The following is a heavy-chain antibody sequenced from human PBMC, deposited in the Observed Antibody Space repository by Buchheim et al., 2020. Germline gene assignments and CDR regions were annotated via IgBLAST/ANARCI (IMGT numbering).Heavy chain of an antibody. CDR2: INHSGST. CDR1: GGSFSGYY. Sequence: QVQLQQWGAGLLKPSETLSLTCAVYGGSFSGYYWSWIRQPPGKGLEWIGEINHSGSTNYNPSLKSRVTISVDTSTNKYSLKLSSVTAADTAVYYCATGRDYCSSTSCYYYWGQGTL. CDR3: ATGRDYCSSTSCYYY. V-gene: IGHV4-34*01. J-gene: IGHJ4*02. D-gene: IGHD2-2*01.